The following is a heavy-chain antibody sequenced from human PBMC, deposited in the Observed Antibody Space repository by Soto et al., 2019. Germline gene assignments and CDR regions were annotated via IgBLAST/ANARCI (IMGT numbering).Heavy chain of an antibody. CDR3: ARDEQLSDYYYYGMDG. Sequence: ASETLSLTCTVSGGSVSSGSYYWSWIRQPPGKGLEWIGHIYYSGSTNYNPSLKSRVTISVDTSKNQFSLKLSSVTAADTAVYYCARDEQLSDYYYYGMDGWGQGTTVTVSS. J-gene: IGHJ6*02. CDR1: GGSVSSGSYY. CDR2: IYYSGST. D-gene: IGHD6-6*01. V-gene: IGHV4-61*01.